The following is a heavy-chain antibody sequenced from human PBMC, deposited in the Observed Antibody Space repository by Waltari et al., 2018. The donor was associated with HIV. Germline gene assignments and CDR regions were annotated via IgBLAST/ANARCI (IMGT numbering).Heavy chain of an antibody. J-gene: IGHJ4*02. Sequence: QVQLQESGPGLVKPSETLSLTCTVSGGSISSYYWSWIRQPAGKGLEWIGRIYTSGSTNYNPSLKSRVTMSGDTSKNQFSLKLSSVTAADTAVYYCAREGYSSGWYLYYFDYWGQGTLVTVSS. D-gene: IGHD6-19*01. CDR2: IYTSGST. V-gene: IGHV4-4*07. CDR3: AREGYSSGWYLYYFDY. CDR1: GGSISSYY.